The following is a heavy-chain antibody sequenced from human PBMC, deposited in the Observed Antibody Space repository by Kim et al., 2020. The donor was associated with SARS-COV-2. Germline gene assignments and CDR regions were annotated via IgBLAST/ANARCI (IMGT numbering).Heavy chain of an antibody. J-gene: IGHJ5*02. Sequence: SETLSLTCTVSGGSISSGGYYWIWIRQHPGKGLEWIGYIYYSGSTYYNPSLKSRVTISVDTSKNQFSLKLSSVTAADTAVYYCARYQRNWFDPWGQGTLVTVSS. CDR3: ARYQRNWFDP. CDR2: IYYSGST. V-gene: IGHV4-31*03. CDR1: GGSISSGGYY.